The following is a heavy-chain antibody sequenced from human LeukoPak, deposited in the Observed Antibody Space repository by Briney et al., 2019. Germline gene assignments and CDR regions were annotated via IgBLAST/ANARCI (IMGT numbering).Heavy chain of an antibody. V-gene: IGHV3-21*01. CDR3: VRLRKNSDSSGYFYDYDN. CDR2: VNTVSSYI. D-gene: IGHD3-22*01. Sequence: PGGSLRLSCGASGFVFSSYSFNWVRQAPGKGLEWVASVNTVSSYIYYADSVRGRFTISRDNAKNSVLLQMNSLRAEDMAMYYCVRLRKNSDSSGYFYDYDNWGQGTLVTVSS. CDR1: GFVFSSYS. J-gene: IGHJ4*02.